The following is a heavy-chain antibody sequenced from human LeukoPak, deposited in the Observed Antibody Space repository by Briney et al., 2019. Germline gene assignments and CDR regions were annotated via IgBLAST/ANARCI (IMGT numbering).Heavy chain of an antibody. J-gene: IGHJ4*02. Sequence: MASETLSLTCTVSGGPISSGDYYWSWIRQPPGKGLEWIGYIYYSGSTYYNPSLKSRVTISVDTSKNQFSLKLSSVTAAGTAVYYCASSRGYSYGEIDYWGQGTLVTVSS. CDR2: IYYSGST. D-gene: IGHD5-18*01. CDR1: GGPISSGDYY. CDR3: ASSRGYSYGEIDY. V-gene: IGHV4-30-4*01.